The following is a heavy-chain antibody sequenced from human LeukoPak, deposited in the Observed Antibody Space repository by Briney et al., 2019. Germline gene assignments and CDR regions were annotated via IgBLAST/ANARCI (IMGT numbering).Heavy chain of an antibody. CDR1: GGSFSGYY. CDR2: INHSGST. J-gene: IGHJ4*02. CDR3: ARGPNIVATIGRPSSGWSN. Sequence: PSETLSLTCAVYGGSFSGYYWSWIRQPPGKGLEWIGEINHSGSTNYNPSLKSRVTISEDTSKNQFSLKLSSVTAADTAVYYCARGPNIVATIGRPSSGWSNWGQGTLVTVSS. D-gene: IGHD5-12*01. V-gene: IGHV4-34*01.